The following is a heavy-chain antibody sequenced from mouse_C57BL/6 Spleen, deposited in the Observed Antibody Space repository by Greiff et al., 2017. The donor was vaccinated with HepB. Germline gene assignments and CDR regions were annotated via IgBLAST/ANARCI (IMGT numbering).Heavy chain of an antibody. CDR1: GYSFTSYY. J-gene: IGHJ3*01. D-gene: IGHD1-1*01. Sequence: QVQLQQSGPELVKPGASVKISCKASGYSFTSYYIHWVKQRPGQGLEWIGWIYPGSGNTKYNEKFKGKATLTADTSSSTAYMQLSSLTSEDSAVYYCAGSKPYYGSSYAGFAYWGEGAMVTVS. CDR2: IYPGSGNT. CDR3: AGSKPYYGSSYAGFAY. V-gene: IGHV1-66*01.